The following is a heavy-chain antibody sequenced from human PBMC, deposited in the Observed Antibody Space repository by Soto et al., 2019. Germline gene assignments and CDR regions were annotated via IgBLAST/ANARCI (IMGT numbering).Heavy chain of an antibody. CDR1: GGSISSGDYY. D-gene: IGHD3-22*01. Sequence: SETLSLTCTVSGGSISSGDYYWSWIRQPPGKGLEWIGYIYYSGSTYYNPSLKSRVTISVDTSKNQFSLKLSSVTAADTAVYYCARDLADSGSYNWFDPWGQGTLVTVSS. J-gene: IGHJ5*02. V-gene: IGHV4-30-4*01. CDR3: ARDLADSGSYNWFDP. CDR2: IYYSGST.